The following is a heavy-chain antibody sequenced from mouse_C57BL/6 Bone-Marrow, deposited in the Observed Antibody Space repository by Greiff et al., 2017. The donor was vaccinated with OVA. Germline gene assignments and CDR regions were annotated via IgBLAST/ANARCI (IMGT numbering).Heavy chain of an antibody. Sequence: VQLQQSGAELVRPGASVKLSFKSSGYTFTDYYINWVKQRPGQGLAWIARIYPASVNTYYNATFKGKATLTAEQSSSTASMQLSSLTSEDSAVYFCASTVVASYYYAMDYWGQGTSVTVSS. CDR1: GYTFTDYY. V-gene: IGHV1-76*01. CDR3: ASTVVASYYYAMDY. J-gene: IGHJ4*01. CDR2: IYPASVNT. D-gene: IGHD1-1*01.